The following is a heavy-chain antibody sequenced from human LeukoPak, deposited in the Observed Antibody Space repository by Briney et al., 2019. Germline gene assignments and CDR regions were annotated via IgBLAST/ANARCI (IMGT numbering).Heavy chain of an antibody. Sequence: GGTLSLPCAVSGYIFSVYDMSWVRQAPGKGLEWGSDISVSGEITYYADSVRRRLTIHRDNYKNSLHLQMNTLIAHHTGVYYCAKGPWYNILRGNKIAERNFDNWG. CDR3: AKGPWYNILRGNKIAERNFDN. CDR1: GYIFSVYD. V-gene: IGHV3-23*01. CDR2: ISVSGEIT. D-gene: IGHD3-9*01. J-gene: IGHJ4*01.